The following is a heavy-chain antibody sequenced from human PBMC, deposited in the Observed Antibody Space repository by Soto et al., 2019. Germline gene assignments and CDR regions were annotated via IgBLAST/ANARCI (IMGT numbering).Heavy chain of an antibody. V-gene: IGHV4-34*01. Sequence: SETMCVTCAVDGGSFSGYYWTWIRQPPGKGLEWIGEINHSGSTYYNPSLTSRVTLSVDTSKNQFSLQLTSVTAADTAVYYCASIGDGYNTDYWGQGTLVTVSS. CDR1: GGSFSGYY. CDR2: INHSGST. D-gene: IGHD3-10*01. J-gene: IGHJ4*02. CDR3: ASIGDGYNTDY.